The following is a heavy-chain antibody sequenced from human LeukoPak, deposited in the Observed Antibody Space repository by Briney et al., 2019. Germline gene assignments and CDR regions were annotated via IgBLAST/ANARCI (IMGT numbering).Heavy chain of an antibody. CDR2: IFYSGTT. CDR1: GGSISTYY. Sequence: SETLSLTCTVSGGSISTYYWSWLRQPPGKGLEWIGYIFYSGTTNFNPSLKSRVTISVDTSKIQFSLKLSSVTAADTAVYYCARSMYSSSWYSLVDYWGQGTLVTVSS. D-gene: IGHD6-13*01. J-gene: IGHJ4*02. CDR3: ARSMYSSSWYSLVDY. V-gene: IGHV4-59*01.